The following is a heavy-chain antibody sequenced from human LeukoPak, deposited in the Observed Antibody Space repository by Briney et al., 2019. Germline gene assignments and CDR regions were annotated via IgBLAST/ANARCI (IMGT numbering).Heavy chain of an antibody. CDR3: ARGVLWFGELSTLLFDY. V-gene: IGHV4-61*02. CDR1: GGSISSGSYY. Sequence: SETLSLTCTVSGGSISSGSYYWSWIRQPAGKGLEWIGRIYTSGSTNYNPSLKSRVTISVDTSKNQFSLKLSSVTAADTAVYYCARGVLWFGELSTLLFDYWGQGTLVTVSS. CDR2: IYTSGST. D-gene: IGHD3-10*01. J-gene: IGHJ4*02.